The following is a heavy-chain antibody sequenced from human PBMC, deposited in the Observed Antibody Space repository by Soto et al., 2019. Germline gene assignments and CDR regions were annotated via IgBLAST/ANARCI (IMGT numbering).Heavy chain of an antibody. CDR2: ISAYNGNT. V-gene: IGHV1-18*01. D-gene: IGHD3-10*01. Sequence: GASVKVSCKASGYTFTSYGISWVRQAPGQGLEWMGWISAYNGNTNYAQKLQGRVTMTTDTSTSTASMELRSLRSGDSAIYYCARGNYFGSGTFDYWGQGTLVTVSS. J-gene: IGHJ4*02. CDR3: ARGNYFGSGTFDY. CDR1: GYTFTSYG.